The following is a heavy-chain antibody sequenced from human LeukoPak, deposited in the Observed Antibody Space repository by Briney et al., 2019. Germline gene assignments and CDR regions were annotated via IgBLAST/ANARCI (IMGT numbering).Heavy chain of an antibody. CDR1: GGSISSYY. D-gene: IGHD3-10*01. Sequence: PSETLSLTCTVSGGSISSYYWSWIRQPPGKALEWIGYIYTSGSTNYNPSLKSRVTISVDTSKTQFSLKLSSVTAADTAVYYCARSRSGSFDYWGQGTLVTVSS. J-gene: IGHJ4*02. CDR2: IYTSGST. V-gene: IGHV4-4*09. CDR3: ARSRSGSFDY.